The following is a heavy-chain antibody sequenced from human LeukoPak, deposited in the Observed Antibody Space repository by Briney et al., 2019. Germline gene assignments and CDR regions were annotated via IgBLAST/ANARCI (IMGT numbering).Heavy chain of an antibody. CDR3: ARFQLVEKNWFDP. V-gene: IGHV1-18*01. Sequence: GASVKVSCTATSYISWVRQAPGQGLEWMGWIGSYEGDTYYAQKFQGRVTVTTDTSTSTAYMELRSLTSDDTAVYYWARFQLVEKNWFDPWGQGTLVTVSS. J-gene: IGHJ5*02. D-gene: IGHD6-13*01. CDR1: TSY. CDR2: IGSYEGDT.